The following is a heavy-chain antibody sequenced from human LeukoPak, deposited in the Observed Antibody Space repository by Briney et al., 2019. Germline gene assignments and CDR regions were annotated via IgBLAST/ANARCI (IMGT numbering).Heavy chain of an antibody. CDR2: INPNSGGT. Sequence: ASVKVSCKASGYTFTGYYMHWVRQAPGQGLEWMGWINPNSGGTNYAQKFQGRVTMTRDTSISTAYMELSRLRSDDTAVYYCARGRRSGDTIFGVVIIGWFDPWGQGTLVTVSS. D-gene: IGHD3-3*01. CDR3: ARGRRSGDTIFGVVIIGWFDP. J-gene: IGHJ5*02. V-gene: IGHV1-2*02. CDR1: GYTFTGYY.